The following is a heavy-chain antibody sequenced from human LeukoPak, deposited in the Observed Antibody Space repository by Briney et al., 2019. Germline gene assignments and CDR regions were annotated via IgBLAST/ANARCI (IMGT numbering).Heavy chain of an antibody. V-gene: IGHV3-21*01. D-gene: IGHD5-18*01. CDR1: GFTFSSYS. J-gene: IGHJ4*02. Sequence: GGSLRLSCVVSGFTFSSYSMNWVRQAPGKGLEWVSSISSSSSYIYYADSVKGRFTISRDNAKNSLYLQMNSLRAEDTAVYYCAGSGKLVTPWARDYWGQGTLVTVSS. CDR3: AGSGKLVTPWARDY. CDR2: ISSSSSYI.